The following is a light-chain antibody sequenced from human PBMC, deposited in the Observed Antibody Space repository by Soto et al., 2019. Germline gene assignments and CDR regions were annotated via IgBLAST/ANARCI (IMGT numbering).Light chain of an antibody. CDR3: QQRSNWPLT. Sequence: EIVLTQSPATLSLSPGERATLSCRASQSVSGYLAWYQQKVGQAPRLLIYDASNRATGIPARFSGSGSGTDFALTISSLEREHFAVYYCQQRSNWPLTFGGGTKADIK. CDR2: DAS. CDR1: QSVSGY. J-gene: IGKJ4*01. V-gene: IGKV3-11*01.